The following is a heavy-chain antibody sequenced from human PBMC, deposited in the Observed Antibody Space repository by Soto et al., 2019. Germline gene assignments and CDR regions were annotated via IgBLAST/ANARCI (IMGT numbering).Heavy chain of an antibody. CDR2: ISAYNGNT. Sequence: GASVKVSCKGSCYTLTHYGISWVRPAPGQGLEWMGWISAYNGNTNYAQKLQGRVTMTTDTSTSTAYMELRSLRSDDTAVYYCAREGYCSSTSCPFDYWGQGTLVTVSS. CDR1: CYTLTHYG. V-gene: IGHV1-18*01. J-gene: IGHJ4*02. CDR3: AREGYCSSTSCPFDY. D-gene: IGHD2-2*01.